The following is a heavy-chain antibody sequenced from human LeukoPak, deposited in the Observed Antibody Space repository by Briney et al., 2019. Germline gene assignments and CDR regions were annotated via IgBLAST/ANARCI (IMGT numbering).Heavy chain of an antibody. V-gene: IGHV1-69*06. J-gene: IGHJ4*02. CDR2: IIPIFGTA. CDR1: GGTFNNYA. CDR3: ARAVQVTTGGLFDY. D-gene: IGHD4-17*01. Sequence: GASVKVSCKASGGTFNNYAISWVRQAPGQGLEWMGGIIPIFGTANYAQKVQGRVTIIADKATSTAYMELSSLRSEDTAVYYCARAVQVTTGGLFDYWGQGTLVTVSS.